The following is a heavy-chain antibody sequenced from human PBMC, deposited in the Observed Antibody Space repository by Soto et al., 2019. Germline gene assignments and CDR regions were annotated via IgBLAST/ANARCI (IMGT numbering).Heavy chain of an antibody. D-gene: IGHD3-3*01. CDR1: GGSISSSSYY. J-gene: IGHJ4*02. Sequence: QLQLQESGPGLVKPSETLSLTCTVSGGSISSSSYYWGWIRQPPGKGLEWIGSIYYSGSTYYNPSLKSRVTISVDTSKNQFSLKLSSVTAADTAVYYRVNYDFWSGYFYWGQGTLVTVSS. CDR2: IYYSGST. V-gene: IGHV4-39*01. CDR3: VNYDFWSGYFY.